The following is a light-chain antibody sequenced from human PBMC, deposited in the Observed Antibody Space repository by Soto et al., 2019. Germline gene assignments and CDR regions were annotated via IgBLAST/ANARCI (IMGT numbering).Light chain of an antibody. Sequence: DIVMTQSPATLSVSPGERATLSCRASQSVSSNLAWYQQKPGHAPRLLIYGASTRANGIPARFSGSGSRTDFTVTISSLQSEDFAVYYCQQYNNWPSYTFGQGTKLEIK. CDR1: QSVSSN. V-gene: IGKV3-15*01. CDR2: GAS. J-gene: IGKJ2*01. CDR3: QQYNNWPSYT.